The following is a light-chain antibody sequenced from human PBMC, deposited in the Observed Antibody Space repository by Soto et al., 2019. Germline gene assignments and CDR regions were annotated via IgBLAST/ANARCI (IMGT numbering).Light chain of an antibody. V-gene: IGLV2-23*02. CDR1: SSDVGSYNL. CDR3: CSYARSSTFV. Sequence: QSALTQPASVPGSPEQSITISCTGTSSDVGSYNLVSWYQQHPGKAPKLMIYDVSKRPSGVSNRFSGSKSGNTASLTISGLQAEDEADYYCCSYARSSTFVFGTGTKVTVL. CDR2: DVS. J-gene: IGLJ1*01.